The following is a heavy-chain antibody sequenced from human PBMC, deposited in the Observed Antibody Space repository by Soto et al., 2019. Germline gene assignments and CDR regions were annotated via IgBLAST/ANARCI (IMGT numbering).Heavy chain of an antibody. CDR3: VSAVRFDAFDI. V-gene: IGHV4-30-4*01. CDR2: IYYSVST. CDR1: GGSISTNDYY. Sequence: QVQLQESGPGLVKPSQTLSLTCTVSGGSISTNDYYWSWIRQPPGKGLEWIGYIYYSVSTYYNPSLKSRVTISADASKNQVSLKLTSVTAADTAVYYCVSAVRFDAFDIWGQGTMVTVSS. D-gene: IGHD6-6*01. J-gene: IGHJ3*02.